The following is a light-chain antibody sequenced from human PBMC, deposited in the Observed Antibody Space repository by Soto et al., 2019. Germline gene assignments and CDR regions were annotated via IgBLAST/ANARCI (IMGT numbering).Light chain of an antibody. CDR1: SSDVGGYNY. V-gene: IGLV2-14*01. CDR2: DVS. CDR3: SSYTSSSPLV. J-gene: IGLJ1*01. Sequence: QSALTQPASVSGSPGQSITISCTGTSSDVGGYNYASWYQQHPGKAPKLMIYDVSNRPSGVSNRFSGSKSGNTASLTISGLQAEDEADYYCSSYTSSSPLVFGTGTKLTVL.